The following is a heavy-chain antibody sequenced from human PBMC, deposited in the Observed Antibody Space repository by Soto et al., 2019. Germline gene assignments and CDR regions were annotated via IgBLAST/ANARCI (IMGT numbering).Heavy chain of an antibody. Sequence: QVQLVESGGGVVQPGRSLRLSCAASGFTFSSYGMHWVRQAPGKGLEWVAVIWYDGTNKYYADSVKGRFTISRDNFKNTLYLKMNSMRAEDTAVYYGARDRREITMVRGVSWYFDLWGRGTLVTVSS. J-gene: IGHJ2*01. CDR1: GFTFSSYG. D-gene: IGHD3-10*01. CDR3: ARDRREITMVRGVSWYFDL. V-gene: IGHV3-33*01. CDR2: IWYDGTNK.